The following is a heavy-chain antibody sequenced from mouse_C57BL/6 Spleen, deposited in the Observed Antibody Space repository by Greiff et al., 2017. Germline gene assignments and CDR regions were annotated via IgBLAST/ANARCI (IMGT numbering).Heavy chain of an antibody. D-gene: IGHD1-1*01. J-gene: IGHJ1*03. Sequence: QVQLQQSGAELVKPGASVKMSCKASGYTFTSYWITWVKQRPGQGLEWIGDIYPGSGSTNYNEKFKSKATLTVDTSSSTAYMQLSSLTSEDSAVYYCAREENLLLLRSRGYFDVWGTGTTVTVSS. CDR3: AREENLLLLRSRGYFDV. CDR2: IYPGSGST. CDR1: GYTFTSYW. V-gene: IGHV1-55*01.